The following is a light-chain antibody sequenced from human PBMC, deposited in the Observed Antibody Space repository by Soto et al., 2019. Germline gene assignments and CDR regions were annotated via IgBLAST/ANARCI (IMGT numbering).Light chain of an antibody. CDR3: MQALQTPQVT. V-gene: IGKV2-28*01. CDR1: QSLLHSNGYNY. Sequence: DIVMTQSPLSLPVTPGEPASISCRSSQSLLHSNGYNYLDWYLQKPGQSPQLLIYFGSNRASGVHDRFSGSGSGTDFTLKISRVEAEDVGVYYCMQALQTPQVTFGQGTRLEIK. CDR2: FGS. J-gene: IGKJ5*01.